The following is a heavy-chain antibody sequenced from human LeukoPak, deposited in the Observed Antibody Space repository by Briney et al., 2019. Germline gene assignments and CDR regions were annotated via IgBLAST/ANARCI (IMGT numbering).Heavy chain of an antibody. CDR2: IRSKAYGGTT. Sequence: GGSLRLSCTASGFTFGDYAMSWVRQAPGKGLEWVGFIRSKAYGGTTEYAASVKGRFTISRDDSKSIAYLQMNSLKTEDTAVYYCTRDPTLSEGFDYWGQGTLVTVSS. D-gene: IGHD3-16*02. CDR3: TRDPTLSEGFDY. V-gene: IGHV3-49*04. CDR1: GFTFGDYA. J-gene: IGHJ4*02.